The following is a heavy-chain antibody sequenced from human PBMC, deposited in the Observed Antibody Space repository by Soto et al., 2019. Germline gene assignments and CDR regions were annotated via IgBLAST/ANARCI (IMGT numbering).Heavy chain of an antibody. D-gene: IGHD3-22*01. CDR2: INPSDGFT. V-gene: IGHV1-46*01. J-gene: IGHJ3*02. CDR1: GFTFTRYY. Sequence: QVQLVQSGAEVKKPGASVKVSCKASGFTFTRYYMHWVRQAPGQGLEWMGIINPSDGFTSYAQKFQGRVTMTRDKSTSTVYMEVSSLRSEDTAVYYCARMDYESPFDIWGQGPMITVSS. CDR3: ARMDYESPFDI.